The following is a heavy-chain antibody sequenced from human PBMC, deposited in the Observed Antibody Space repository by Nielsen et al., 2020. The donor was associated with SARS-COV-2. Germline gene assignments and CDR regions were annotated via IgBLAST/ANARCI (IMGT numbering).Heavy chain of an antibody. D-gene: IGHD1-26*01. J-gene: IGHJ4*02. Sequence: GESLKISCAGSDFTFGDYGMNWVRQAPGKGLECISFISGSGRSIFYADSVKGRFTISRDNSKNTLFLQMNSLRAEDTAVYYCARDLGGSYVLDYWGQGTPVTVSS. V-gene: IGHV3-48*01. CDR1: DFTFGDYG. CDR2: ISGSGRSI. CDR3: ARDLGGSYVLDY.